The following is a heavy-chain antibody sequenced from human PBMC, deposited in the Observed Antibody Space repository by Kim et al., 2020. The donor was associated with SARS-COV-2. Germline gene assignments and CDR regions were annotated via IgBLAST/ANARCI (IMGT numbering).Heavy chain of an antibody. CDR3: ARDDQTYYYGSGHDY. CDR1: GGTFSSYA. Sequence: SVKVSCKASGGTFSSYAISWVRQAPGQGLEWMGRIIPILGIANYAQKFQGRVTITADKSTSTAYMELSSLRSEDTAVYYCARDDQTYYYGSGHDYWGQGTLVTVSS. D-gene: IGHD3-10*01. V-gene: IGHV1-69*04. CDR2: IIPILGIA. J-gene: IGHJ4*02.